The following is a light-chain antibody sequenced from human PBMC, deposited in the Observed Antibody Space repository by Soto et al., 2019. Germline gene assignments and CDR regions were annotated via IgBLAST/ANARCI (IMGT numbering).Light chain of an antibody. CDR1: PSVSGNY. CDR2: GAS. V-gene: IGKV3-20*01. J-gene: IGKJ1*01. Sequence: EPVVTLFPAGSAWPPGGRCTRSCWVRPSVSGNYLAWSQQRPGQPPNLLIFGASHRAPDIPDRFSGSGSGTHFTLTINRLEPEDFAVYYCQQYGGSVHSFGQGTEADI. CDR3: QQYGGSVHS.